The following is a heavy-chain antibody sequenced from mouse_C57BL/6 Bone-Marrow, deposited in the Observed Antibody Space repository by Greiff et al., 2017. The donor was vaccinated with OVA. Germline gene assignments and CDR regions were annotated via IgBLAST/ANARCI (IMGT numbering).Heavy chain of an antibody. J-gene: IGHJ3*01. CDR2: INPGSGGT. CDR1: GYAFTNYL. CDR3: LTGTLAY. D-gene: IGHD4-1*01. V-gene: IGHV1-54*01. Sequence: VHLVESGAELVRPGTSVKVSCKASGYAFTNYLIEWVKQRPGQGLEWIGVINPGSGGTNYNEKFKGKATLTADKSSSTAYMQLSSLTSEDSAVYFCLTGTLAYWGQGTLVTVSA.